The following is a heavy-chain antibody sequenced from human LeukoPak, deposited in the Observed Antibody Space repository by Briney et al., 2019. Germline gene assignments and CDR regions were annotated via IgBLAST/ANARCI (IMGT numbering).Heavy chain of an antibody. CDR2: IYYSGST. CDR3: ASQGRKVVVVPAADGWATTVTTPAFDI. V-gene: IGHV4-30-4*08. Sequence: PSETLSLTCTVSGGSISSGDYYWSWIRQPPGKGLEWIGYIYYSGSTYYNPSLKSRVTISVDTPKNQFSLKLSSVTAADTAVYYCASQGRKVVVVPAADGWATTVTTPAFDIWGQGTMVTVSS. CDR1: GGSISSGDYY. D-gene: IGHD2-2*01. J-gene: IGHJ3*02.